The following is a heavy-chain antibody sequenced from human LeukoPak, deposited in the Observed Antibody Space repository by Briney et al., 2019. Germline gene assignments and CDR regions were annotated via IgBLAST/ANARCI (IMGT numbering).Heavy chain of an antibody. CDR2: IRQDGDTK. CDR1: GFPFNAYW. Sequence: GGSLRLSCAASGFPFNAYWMTWVRQAPGKGLGWVANIRQDGDTKYYVDSVKGRFTISRDNAMNSLYLQTNSLRAEDTAIYYCARSLPYGTTWYGRSDFWGQGTLVTVSS. CDR3: ARSLPYGTTWYGRSDF. V-gene: IGHV3-7*03. D-gene: IGHD6-13*01. J-gene: IGHJ4*02.